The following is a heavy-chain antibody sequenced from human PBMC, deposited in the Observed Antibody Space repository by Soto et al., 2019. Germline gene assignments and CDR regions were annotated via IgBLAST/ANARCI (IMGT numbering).Heavy chain of an antibody. Sequence: GASVKVSCKASGGTFSSYTISWVRQAPGQGLEWMGWIIPNLGITNYAQKLQGRVTMTTDTSTSTAYMELRSLRSEDTAVYYCARDLGDCSGGSCFEGKNWFDPWGQGTLVTVSS. CDR1: GGTFSSYT. J-gene: IGHJ5*02. CDR2: IIPNLGIT. V-gene: IGHV1-69*10. D-gene: IGHD2-15*01. CDR3: ARDLGDCSGGSCFEGKNWFDP.